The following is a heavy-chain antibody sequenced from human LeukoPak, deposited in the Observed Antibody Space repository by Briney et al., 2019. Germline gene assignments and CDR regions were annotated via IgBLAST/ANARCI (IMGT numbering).Heavy chain of an antibody. Sequence: SETLSLTCTVSGYSISSGYYWGWIRQPPGQGLEWIGSIYHSGSTYYNPSLKSRVTISVDTSKNQFSLKLSSVTAADTAVYYCARAKGGSYYSGRYYFDYWGQGTLVTVSS. CDR2: IYHSGST. CDR1: GYSISSGYY. J-gene: IGHJ4*02. CDR3: ARAKGGSYYSGRYYFDY. D-gene: IGHD1-26*01. V-gene: IGHV4-38-2*02.